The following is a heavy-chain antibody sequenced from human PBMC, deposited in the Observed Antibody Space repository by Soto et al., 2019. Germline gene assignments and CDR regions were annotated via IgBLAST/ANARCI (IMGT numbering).Heavy chain of an antibody. CDR1: GFRLSDSA. CDR3: AKNGCSYPACYPYYYYVDV. J-gene: IGHJ6*03. Sequence: EVQLLESGGGLVQPGGSLRLSCAASGFRLSDSAVSWVRQAPGKGLEWVSSLTVTGDRAFNSDSVTDRLTISRDISKSTLYLLMNSLRAENTAVYYCAKNGCSYPACYPYYYYVDVWGRGTTVSVSS. D-gene: IGHD2-15*01. CDR2: LTVTGDRA. V-gene: IGHV3-23*01.